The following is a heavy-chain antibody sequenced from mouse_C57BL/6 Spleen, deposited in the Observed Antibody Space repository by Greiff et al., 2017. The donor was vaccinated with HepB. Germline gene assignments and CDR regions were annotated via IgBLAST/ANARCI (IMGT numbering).Heavy chain of an antibody. Sequence: EVQLQESGGGLVQPGGSLKLSCAASGFTFSDYYMYWVRQTPEKRLEWVAYISNGGGSTYYPDTVKGRFTISRDNAKNTLYLQMSRLKSEDTAMYYCARQGYDSGDAMDYWGQGTSVTVSS. CDR1: GFTFSDYY. J-gene: IGHJ4*01. CDR2: ISNGGGST. V-gene: IGHV5-12*01. D-gene: IGHD2-4*01. CDR3: ARQGYDSGDAMDY.